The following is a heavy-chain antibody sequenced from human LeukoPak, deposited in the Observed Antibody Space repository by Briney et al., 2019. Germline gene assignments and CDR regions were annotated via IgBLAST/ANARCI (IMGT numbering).Heavy chain of an antibody. V-gene: IGHV4-59*08. Sequence: SETLSLTCSVSGGSISSYYWSWIRQPPGKGLKWIGYIYYSGSTNYNPSLKGRVTISVDTSTNQFSLKLSSVTAADTAVYYCARSSIRSSGYYYADYWGQGTLVTVSS. J-gene: IGHJ4*02. CDR3: ARSSIRSSGYYYADY. D-gene: IGHD3-22*01. CDR1: GGSISSYY. CDR2: IYYSGST.